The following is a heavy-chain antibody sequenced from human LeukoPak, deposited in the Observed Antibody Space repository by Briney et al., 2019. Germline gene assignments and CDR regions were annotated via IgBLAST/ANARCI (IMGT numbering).Heavy chain of an antibody. CDR1: GFTFSSYS. Sequence: GGSLRLSCAASGFTFSSYSMNWVRQAPGKGLEWVSYISSSSSTIYYADSVKGRFTISRDNAKNSLYLQMNSLRAEDTAVYYCARDGGVNWFDPWGQGTLVTVSS. V-gene: IGHV3-48*01. CDR3: ARDGGVNWFDP. CDR2: ISSSSSTI. D-gene: IGHD3-16*01. J-gene: IGHJ5*02.